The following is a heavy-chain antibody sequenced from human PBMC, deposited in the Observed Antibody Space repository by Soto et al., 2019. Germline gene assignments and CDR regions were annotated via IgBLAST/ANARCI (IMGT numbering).Heavy chain of an antibody. CDR3: ARHTYGDYAGGSFYFDY. J-gene: IGHJ4*02. D-gene: IGHD4-17*01. CDR2: IYYSGST. CDR1: GGSISSYY. Sequence: SETLSLTCTVSGGSISSYYWSWIRQPPGKGLEWIGYIYYSGSTNYNPSLKSRVSISVDTSKNQFSLKLSSVTAADTAVYYCARHTYGDYAGGSFYFDYWGQGTLVTVSS. V-gene: IGHV4-59*01.